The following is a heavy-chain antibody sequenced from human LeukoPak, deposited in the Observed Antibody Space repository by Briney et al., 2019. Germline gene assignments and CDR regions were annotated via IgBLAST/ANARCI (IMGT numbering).Heavy chain of an antibody. V-gene: IGHV1-2*02. CDR2: INPNSGGT. CDR3: AREIAATSFPN. Sequence: ASVKVSCKASGYTFTSYYMHWVRQAPGQGLEWMGRINPNSGGTNYAQKFQGRVTMTRDTSTSPAYMELSRLRYDDTGVYYSAREIAATSFPNWGQGTLVTVSS. D-gene: IGHD6-13*01. CDR1: GYTFTSYY. J-gene: IGHJ4*02.